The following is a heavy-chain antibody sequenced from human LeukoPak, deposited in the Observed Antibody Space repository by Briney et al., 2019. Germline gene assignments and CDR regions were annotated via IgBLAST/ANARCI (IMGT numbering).Heavy chain of an antibody. Sequence: SQTLSLTCTVHRGSISSGSYYWSWIRQPAGKGLEWIGRIYTSGSTNYNPSLKSRVTISVDTSKNQFSLKLSSVTAADTAVYYCARDLEGGNQWGAFDIWGQGTMVTVSS. CDR1: RGSISSGSYY. CDR2: IYTSGST. J-gene: IGHJ3*02. D-gene: IGHD3-16*01. CDR3: ARDLEGGNQWGAFDI. V-gene: IGHV4-61*02.